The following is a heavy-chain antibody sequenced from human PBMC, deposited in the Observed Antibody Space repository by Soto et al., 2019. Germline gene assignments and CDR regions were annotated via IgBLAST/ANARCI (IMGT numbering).Heavy chain of an antibody. CDR2: ISSVSDYI. Sequence: GGSLRLSCAASGFAFSDYSLNWVRQAPGKGLEWVSSISSVSDYIYYADSVKGRFTISRDNAKNSLYLQMNSLRADDTAVYYXARDEGGYGHYYDFGMDVWGQGTTVTV. CDR3: ARDEGGYGHYYDFGMDV. V-gene: IGHV3-21*01. D-gene: IGHD5-12*01. J-gene: IGHJ6*02. CDR1: GFAFSDYS.